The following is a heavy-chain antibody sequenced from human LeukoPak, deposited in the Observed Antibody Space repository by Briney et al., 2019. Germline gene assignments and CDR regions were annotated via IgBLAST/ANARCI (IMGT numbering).Heavy chain of an antibody. J-gene: IGHJ5*02. CDR1: GGSISSGSYY. D-gene: IGHD3-9*01. V-gene: IGHV4-61*02. Sequence: PSQTLSLTCTVSGGSISSGSYYWSWIRQPAGKGLEWIGRIFTSGSTKYNPSLKSRVTISVDTSKNQFSLKLSSVTAADTAVYYCARRNADDIRDNSHEFDPWGQGTLVTVSS. CDR3: ARRNADDIRDNSHEFDP. CDR2: IFTSGST.